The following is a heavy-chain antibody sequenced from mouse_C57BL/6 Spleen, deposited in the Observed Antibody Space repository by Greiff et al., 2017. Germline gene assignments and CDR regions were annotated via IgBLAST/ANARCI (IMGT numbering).Heavy chain of an antibody. CDR3: AREPEGYFDV. CDR1: GFNIKDYY. J-gene: IGHJ1*03. CDR2: IDPEDGET. V-gene: IGHV14-2*01. Sequence: EVQLQQSGAELVKPGASVKLSCTASGFNIKDYYMHWVKQRTEQGLEWIGRIDPEDGETKYAPEFQGKATITADTSSNTAYLQLSSLTSEDTAVYYCAREPEGYFDVWGTGTTVTVSS.